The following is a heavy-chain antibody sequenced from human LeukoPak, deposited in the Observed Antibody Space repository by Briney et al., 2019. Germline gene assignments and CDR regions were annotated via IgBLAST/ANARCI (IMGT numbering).Heavy chain of an antibody. D-gene: IGHD6-13*01. CDR2: ISSSGSTI. Sequence: PGGSLRLSCAASGFTFSSYEMNWVRQAPGKGLEWVSYISSSGSTIYYADSVKGRFTISRDNAKNLLYLQMNSLRAEDTAVYYCARAFQELPQLYYYYYMDVWGKGTTVTVSS. V-gene: IGHV3-48*03. J-gene: IGHJ6*03. CDR3: ARAFQELPQLYYYYYMDV. CDR1: GFTFSSYE.